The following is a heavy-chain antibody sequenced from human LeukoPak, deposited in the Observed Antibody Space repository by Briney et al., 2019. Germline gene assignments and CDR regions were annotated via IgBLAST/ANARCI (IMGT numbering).Heavy chain of an antibody. J-gene: IGHJ5*02. CDR3: ARDLYSSGWLILYNWFDP. D-gene: IGHD6-19*01. V-gene: IGHV7-4-1*02. Sequence: ASVKVSCKASGYTFTSYAMNWVRQAPGQGLEWMGWINTNTGNPTYAQGFAGRFVFSLDTSVSTAYLQISSLKAEDTAVYYCARDLYSSGWLILYNWFDPWGQGTLVTVSS. CDR2: INTNTGNP. CDR1: GYTFTSYA.